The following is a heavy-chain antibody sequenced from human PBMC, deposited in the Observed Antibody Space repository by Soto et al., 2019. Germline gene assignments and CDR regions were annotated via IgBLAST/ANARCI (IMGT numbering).Heavy chain of an antibody. D-gene: IGHD6-19*01. CDR3: ATSPATIGWYGNPYYLDH. V-gene: IGHV1-46*01. J-gene: IGHJ4*02. CDR2: LNPSGGST. Sequence: QVLLVQSGAEVKKPGASVKVSCKASGYTFTDSYMHWVRQAPGHGLEWMGILNPSGGSTSYAQKFRGRGTMTRDTSTSTVYMELTSLRSEDTAVFYCATSPATIGWYGNPYYLDHWGQGTLVTVSS. CDR1: GYTFTDSY.